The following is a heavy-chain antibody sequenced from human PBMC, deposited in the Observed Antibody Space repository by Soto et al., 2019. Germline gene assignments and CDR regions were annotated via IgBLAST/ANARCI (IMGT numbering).Heavy chain of an antibody. CDR3: ARESSWYWFDP. CDR1: GDSVSSNSAA. Sequence: PXQALSVPSAISGDSVSSNSAACNWIRHSPSRGLEWLGRTYYRSKWYNDYAVSVKSRITINPDTSKNQFSLQLNSVTPEDTAVYYCARESSWYWFDPWGQGTLVTVSS. CDR2: TYYRSKWYN. J-gene: IGHJ5*02. V-gene: IGHV6-1*01. D-gene: IGHD6-13*01.